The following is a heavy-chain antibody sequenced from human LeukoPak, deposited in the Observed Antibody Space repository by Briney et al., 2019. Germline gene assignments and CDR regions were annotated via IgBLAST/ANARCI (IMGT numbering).Heavy chain of an antibody. CDR2: IKEDGSET. Sequence: GGSLRLSYAASGFTFSGYWMTWVRQAPGKGLEWVATIKEDGSETSYVDSVKGRFAISRDNAKNSLYLQMDTLRAEDTAVYYCARDLGAVKALWFGESQDRRVGRFDPWGQGTLVTVSS. CDR1: GFTFSGYW. V-gene: IGHV3-7*01. J-gene: IGHJ5*02. CDR3: ARDLGAVKALWFGESQDRRVGRFDP. D-gene: IGHD3-10*01.